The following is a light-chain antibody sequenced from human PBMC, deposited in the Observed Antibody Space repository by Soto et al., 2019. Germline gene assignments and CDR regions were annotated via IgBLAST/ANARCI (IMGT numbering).Light chain of an antibody. J-gene: IGKJ1*01. CDR1: ERISDY. CDR2: TAS. CDR3: QQSYTTPWT. Sequence: DIQMTQSPSSLSASVGDRVTISCRASERISDYLAWYQQKPGKAPKLLINTASSLRSGVPSRFSGSGSGTDFTFTISSLQPEDSATYYCQQSYTTPWTFGQGTKVDIK. V-gene: IGKV1-39*01.